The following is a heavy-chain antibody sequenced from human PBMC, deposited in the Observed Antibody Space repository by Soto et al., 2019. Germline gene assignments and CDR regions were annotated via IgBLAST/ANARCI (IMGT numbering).Heavy chain of an antibody. D-gene: IGHD5-18*01. CDR3: ARRRSEDTAMVTGLFDY. V-gene: IGHV5-51*01. CDR2: IYPGDSDT. J-gene: IGHJ4*02. CDR1: GYSFTIYW. Sequence: GESLKISCKGSGYSFTIYWIGWVCQMPGKGLEWMGIIYPGDSDTRYSPSFQGQVTISADKSISTAYLQWSSLKASDTAMYYCARRRSEDTAMVTGLFDYWGQGTLVTVSS.